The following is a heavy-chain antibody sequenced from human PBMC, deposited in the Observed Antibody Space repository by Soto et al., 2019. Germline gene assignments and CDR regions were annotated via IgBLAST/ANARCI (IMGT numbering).Heavy chain of an antibody. CDR1: GGSISSSNW. Sequence: SETLSLTCAVSGGSISSSNWWSWVRQPPGKGLEWIGEIYHSGSTNYNPSLKSRVTISVDKSKNQFSLKLSSVIAADTAVYYCARLADYDSSGYYYRAQYNWFDPWGQGTLVTVSS. CDR2: IYHSGST. V-gene: IGHV4-4*02. D-gene: IGHD3-22*01. J-gene: IGHJ5*02. CDR3: ARLADYDSSGYYYRAQYNWFDP.